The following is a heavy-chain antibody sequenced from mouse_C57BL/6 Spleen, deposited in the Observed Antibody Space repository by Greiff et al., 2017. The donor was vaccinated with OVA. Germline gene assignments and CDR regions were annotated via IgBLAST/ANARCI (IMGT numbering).Heavy chain of an antibody. Sequence: QVQLQQPGAELVKPGASVKMSCKASGYTFTSYWITWVKQRPGQGLEWIGDIYPGSGSTNYNEKFKSKATLTVDTSSSTAYMRLSSLTSEDSAVYYCVFYYGSSLSHWYFDVWGTGTTVTVSS. D-gene: IGHD1-1*01. J-gene: IGHJ1*03. V-gene: IGHV1-55*01. CDR3: VFYYGSSLSHWYFDV. CDR1: GYTFTSYW. CDR2: IYPGSGST.